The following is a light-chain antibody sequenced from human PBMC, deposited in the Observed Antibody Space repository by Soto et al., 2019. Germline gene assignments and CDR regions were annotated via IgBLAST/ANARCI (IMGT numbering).Light chain of an antibody. CDR3: RQALQTLT. CDR2: LGS. V-gene: IGKV2-28*01. CDR1: QSLLHSNGYNY. Sequence: DIVMTQSPLSLPVTPGEPASISCRSSQSLLHSNGYNYLDWYLQKPGQSPQLLIYLGSNRASGVPDRFSGSGSGTDFTLKISRVEAEDVGVYYCRQALQTLTFGPETKVDIK. J-gene: IGKJ3*01.